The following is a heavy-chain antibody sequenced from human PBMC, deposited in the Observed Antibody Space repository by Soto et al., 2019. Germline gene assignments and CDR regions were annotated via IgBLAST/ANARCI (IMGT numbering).Heavy chain of an antibody. CDR3: ARDLWGYCGTDCYPLDV. D-gene: IGHD2-21*02. CDR2: LYNTGST. Sequence: QVRLQESGPGLVKPSETLSLTCTVSGGSISRYYWSWIRQTPGKGLEWIGCLYNTGSTIYNPSLESRVTISVDTSKNQFSLILNSVTAADTAVYYCARDLWGYCGTDCYPLDVWGPGTTVTVSS. V-gene: IGHV4-59*01. J-gene: IGHJ6*02. CDR1: GGSISRYY.